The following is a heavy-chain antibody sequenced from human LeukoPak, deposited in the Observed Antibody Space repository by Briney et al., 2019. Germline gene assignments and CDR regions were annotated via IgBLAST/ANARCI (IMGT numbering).Heavy chain of an antibody. CDR1: GYTFTGYY. CDR2: INPNSGGT. Sequence: ASVKVSCKASGYTFTGYYMHWVRQAPGQGLEWMGWINPNSGGTNYAQKFQGRVTMTRDTSISTAYMELSRLRSDDTAVYYCACGVEQQLPRGYYYGMDVWGQGTTVTVSS. D-gene: IGHD6-13*01. V-gene: IGHV1-2*02. CDR3: ACGVEQQLPRGYYYGMDV. J-gene: IGHJ6*02.